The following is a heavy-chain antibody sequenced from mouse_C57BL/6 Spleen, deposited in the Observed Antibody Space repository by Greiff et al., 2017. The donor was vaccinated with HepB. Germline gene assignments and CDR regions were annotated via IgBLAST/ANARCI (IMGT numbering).Heavy chain of an antibody. V-gene: IGHV1-26*01. CDR1: GYTFTDYY. D-gene: IGHD1-1*01. CDR3: AREASDYYGSSSFAY. Sequence: EVQLQQSGPELVKPGASVKISCKASGYTFTDYYMNWVKQSHGKSLEWIGDINPNNGGTSYNQKFKGKATLTVDKSSSTAYMELRSLTSEDSAVYYCAREASDYYGSSSFAYWGQGTLVTVSA. J-gene: IGHJ3*01. CDR2: INPNNGGT.